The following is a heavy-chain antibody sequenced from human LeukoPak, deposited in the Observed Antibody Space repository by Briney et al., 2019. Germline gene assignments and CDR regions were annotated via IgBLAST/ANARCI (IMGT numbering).Heavy chain of an antibody. CDR2: ISGNCGST. CDR3: AKGGYCSSTRCYRGAPHY. D-gene: IGHD2-2*01. J-gene: IGHJ4*02. V-gene: IGHV3-23*01. Sequence: GGSLRLSCAASGFTFSSYAMRWVRQAPAKGLEWVSAISGNCGSTYYADSVKRRLTISRDNSKNTLYLQMNSLRDEDTAIYYCAKGGYCSSTRCYRGAPHYWGQGTLVTVSS. CDR1: GFTFSSYA.